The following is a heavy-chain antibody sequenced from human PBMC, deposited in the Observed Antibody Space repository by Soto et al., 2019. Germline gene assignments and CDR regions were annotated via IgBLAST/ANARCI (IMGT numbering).Heavy chain of an antibody. V-gene: IGHV3-23*01. CDR1: GITFGSRA. CDR2: ISGSGGST. CDR3: AKDQLYSSGWYGEIDY. D-gene: IGHD6-19*01. J-gene: IGHJ4*02. Sequence: GGSLRLSCVASGITFGSRAMSWARQAPGKGLEWVSAISGSGGSTYYADSVKGRFTISRDNSKNTLYLQMNSLRAEDTAVYYCAKDQLYSSGWYGEIDYWGQGTLVTVSS.